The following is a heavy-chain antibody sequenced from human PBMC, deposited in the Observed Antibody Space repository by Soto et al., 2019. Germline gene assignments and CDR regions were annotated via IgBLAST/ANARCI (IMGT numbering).Heavy chain of an antibody. D-gene: IGHD6-13*01. CDR2: ISSSSSYI. CDR3: ARGRGAAGTDSVQYYGMDV. CDR1: GFTFSSYS. J-gene: IGHJ6*02. V-gene: IGHV3-21*01. Sequence: EVQLVESGGGLVKPGGSLRLSCAASGFTFSSYSMNWVRQAPGKGLEWVSSISSSSSYIYYADSVKGRFTISRDNAKNSRYLEMKSLRAEATAVYYCARGRGAAGTDSVQYYGMDVWGQGTTVTVSS.